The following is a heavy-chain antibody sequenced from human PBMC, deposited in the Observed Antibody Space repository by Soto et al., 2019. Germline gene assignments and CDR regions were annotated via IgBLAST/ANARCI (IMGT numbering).Heavy chain of an antibody. CDR3: AQDVVVGATPGLGDYYYYYGMDV. CDR1: GFTFSSYG. Sequence: QVQLVESGGGVVQPGRSLRLSCAASGFTFSSYGMHWVRQAPGKGLEWVAVISYDGSNKYYAASVKGRFTISRDNSKNTLYLQMNILRAEDTAVYYCAQDVVVGATPGLGDYYYYYGMDVWGQGTTVTVSS. D-gene: IGHD1-26*01. V-gene: IGHV3-30*18. CDR2: ISYDGSNK. J-gene: IGHJ6*02.